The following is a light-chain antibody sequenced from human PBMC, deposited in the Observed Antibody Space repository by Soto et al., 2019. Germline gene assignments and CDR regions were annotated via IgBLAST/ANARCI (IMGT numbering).Light chain of an antibody. CDR2: GAS. CDR3: QQYGSSPPIT. Sequence: EIVLTQSPGTLSLSPGERATLSCRASQSVSSSYLAWYQQKPGQAPRLLIYGASSRATGIPDRFSGSGSGTDFILTISRLEPEDFAVYYCQQYGSSPPITFGQGTRLEIK. J-gene: IGKJ5*01. V-gene: IGKV3-20*01. CDR1: QSVSSSY.